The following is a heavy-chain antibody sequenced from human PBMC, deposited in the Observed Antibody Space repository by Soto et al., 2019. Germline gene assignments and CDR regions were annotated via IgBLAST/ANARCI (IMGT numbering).Heavy chain of an antibody. Sequence: SETLSLTCAVYGGSFSGYYWSWIRQPPGKGLEWIGEINHSGSTNYNPSLKSRVTISVDTSKNQFSLKLSSVTAADTAVYYCARSRVAARPRNTNWFDPWGQGTLVTVSS. CDR3: ARSRVAARPRNTNWFDP. J-gene: IGHJ5*02. CDR1: GGSFSGYY. V-gene: IGHV4-34*01. D-gene: IGHD6-6*01. CDR2: INHSGST.